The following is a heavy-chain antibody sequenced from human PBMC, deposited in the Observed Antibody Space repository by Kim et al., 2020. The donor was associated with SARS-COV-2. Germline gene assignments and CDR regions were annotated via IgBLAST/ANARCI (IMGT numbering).Heavy chain of an antibody. CDR2: ITPNSGAT. D-gene: IGHD3-16*01. J-gene: IGHJ4*02. Sequence: ASVKVSCKASGYTFSAYHVHWLRQAPGQGLEWMGRITPNSGATKYAHDFRDRVTITSDSSISTAYMDLSGLTSDDTVVYYCARGLPGDPVGFDNWGQGTLITVSS. CDR3: ARGLPGDPVGFDN. V-gene: IGHV1-2*05. CDR1: GYTFSAYH.